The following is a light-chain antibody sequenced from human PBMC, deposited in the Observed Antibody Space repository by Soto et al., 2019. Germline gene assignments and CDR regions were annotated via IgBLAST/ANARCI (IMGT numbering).Light chain of an antibody. Sequence: EIVMTQSPATLSVSPGERATLSCRASQSVGSGLSWYQQKPDQAPRLLIYDASTRATGIPARFSGSGSGTEFTLTISSLQSEDFALYYCHQYNWPDTFSQGTRLEIK. CDR1: QSVGSG. CDR2: DAS. V-gene: IGKV3-15*01. CDR3: HQYNWPDT. J-gene: IGKJ5*01.